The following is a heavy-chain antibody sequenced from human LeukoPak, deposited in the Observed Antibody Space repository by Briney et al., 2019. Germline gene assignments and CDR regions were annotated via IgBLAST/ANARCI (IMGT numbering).Heavy chain of an antibody. CDR1: GFTFSSYA. CDR3: ARDISSWYVFDY. V-gene: IGHV3-23*01. D-gene: IGHD6-13*01. Sequence: PGGSLRLSCAASGFTFSSYAMSWVRQAPGKGLEWVSAISGSGGSTYYADSVKGRFTISRDNSKNTLYLQMNSLRAEDTAVYYCARDISSWYVFDYWGQGTLVTVSS. CDR2: ISGSGGST. J-gene: IGHJ4*02.